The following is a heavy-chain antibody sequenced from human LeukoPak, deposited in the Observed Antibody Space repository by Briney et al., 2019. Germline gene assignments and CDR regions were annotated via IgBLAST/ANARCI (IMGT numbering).Heavy chain of an antibody. Sequence: GGSLRLSCAASGVTFSNYWMHWVRQAPGKGLVWVSGINSDGRSTIYGDSVRGRFTISRDNAKNTLYLQVNSLRGEDTAVYYCARDGDSDWYYYYNYGLDVWGQGTTVTVSS. CDR3: ARDGDSDWYYYYNYGLDV. CDR1: GVTFSNYW. CDR2: INSDGRST. V-gene: IGHV3-74*01. D-gene: IGHD1-7*01. J-gene: IGHJ6*02.